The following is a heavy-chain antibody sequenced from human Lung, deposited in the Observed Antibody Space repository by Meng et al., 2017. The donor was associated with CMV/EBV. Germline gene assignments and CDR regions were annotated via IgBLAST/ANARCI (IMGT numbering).Heavy chain of an antibody. V-gene: IGHV7-4-1*01. Sequence: QGQRAQSVSELKKPGDSVKVSCQAAGYTFTSSSMNWVRHAPGQGLEWMGWININTGNPTYAQGFTGRFVFSLDTSVSTAYLQIDSLKADDTAVYYCARGNGWRFDYWGQGTLVTVSS. CDR3: ARGNGWRFDY. J-gene: IGHJ4*02. CDR2: ININTGNP. D-gene: IGHD6-19*01. CDR1: GYTFTSSS.